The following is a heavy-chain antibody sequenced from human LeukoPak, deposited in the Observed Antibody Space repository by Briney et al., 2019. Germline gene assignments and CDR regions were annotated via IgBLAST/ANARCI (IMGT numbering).Heavy chain of an antibody. J-gene: IGHJ3*02. Sequence: PGGCLRLSLSPARFTFSAFAMNSVRQAPGRGLEWVSGVSGTGSNTYYADSVKGRFTISRDNSKNTLYLQMNSLRAEDTALYYCAKTGRYFDSSDYYRPDVFDIWGQGTMVTVSS. CDR2: VSGTGSNT. V-gene: IGHV3-23*01. CDR1: RFTFSAFA. CDR3: AKTGRYFDSSDYYRPDVFDI. D-gene: IGHD3-22*01.